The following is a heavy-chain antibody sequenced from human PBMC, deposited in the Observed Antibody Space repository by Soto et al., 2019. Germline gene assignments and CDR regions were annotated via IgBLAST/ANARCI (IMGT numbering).Heavy chain of an antibody. V-gene: IGHV1-3*04. Sequence: QVQLVQSGAEVKKPGASVKVSCKASGYTFTRYAMHWVRQAPGQGLEWMGWINTGNGNTHYSQKFQGRVNFTRAASATTAYMELSSLTSEDTAVYYCARNVDYFDPWGQGTLVTVSS. CDR1: GYTFTRYA. CDR3: ARNVDYFDP. CDR2: INTGNGNT. D-gene: IGHD4-17*01. J-gene: IGHJ5*02.